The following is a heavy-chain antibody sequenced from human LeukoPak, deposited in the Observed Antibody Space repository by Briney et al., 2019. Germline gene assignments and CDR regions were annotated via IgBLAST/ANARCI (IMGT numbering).Heavy chain of an antibody. CDR1: GYTFTAYY. Sequence: ASVKVSCKASGYTFTAYYMHWVRQAPGQGLEWMGWINPNSGGTNYAQRFQGRVTMTRDTSITTAYMELSRLRSDDTAVYYCTRGRGILGAPALFGYWGQGTLVAVSS. V-gene: IGHV1-2*02. J-gene: IGHJ4*02. CDR2: INPNSGGT. CDR3: TRGRGILGAPALFGY. D-gene: IGHD1-26*01.